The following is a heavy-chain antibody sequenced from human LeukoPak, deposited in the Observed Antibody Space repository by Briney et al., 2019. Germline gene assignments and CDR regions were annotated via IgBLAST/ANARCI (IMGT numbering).Heavy chain of an antibody. CDR3: ARHRWLQSWFDY. J-gene: IGHJ4*02. CDR1: GGSISSYY. V-gene: IGHV4-59*08. D-gene: IGHD5-24*01. Sequence: PSETLSLTCTVSGGSISSYYWSWIRQPPGKGLEWIGYIYYSGSTNYNPSLKSRVTISVDTSKNQFSLKLSSVTAADTAVYYCARHRWLQSWFDYWGQGTLVTVSS. CDR2: IYYSGST.